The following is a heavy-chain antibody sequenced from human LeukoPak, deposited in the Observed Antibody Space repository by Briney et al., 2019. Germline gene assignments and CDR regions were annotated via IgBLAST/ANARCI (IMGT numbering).Heavy chain of an antibody. Sequence: GASVKVSCKASGYNFTSHGISWVRQAPGQGLEWMGWISVYNGNTNYAQKLQGRVTMTTDTSTSTAYMELRSLRSDDTAVYYCRIAAAAHAFDIWGQGTMVTVSS. J-gene: IGHJ3*02. D-gene: IGHD6-13*01. V-gene: IGHV1-18*01. CDR2: ISVYNGNT. CDR1: GYNFTSHG. CDR3: RIAAAAHAFDI.